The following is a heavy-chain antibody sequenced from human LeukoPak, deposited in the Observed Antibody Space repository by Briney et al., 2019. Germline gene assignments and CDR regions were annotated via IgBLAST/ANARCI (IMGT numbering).Heavy chain of an antibody. Sequence: GGSLRLSCAASGLTFSSYGIHWIRQAPGKGLEWVAVMSHDGVKTHYADSVKGRFTISRDNFANSVYLRMDSVKFEDTAIYFCAKVRTRWLITDYFDLWGQGTLVTVSS. V-gene: IGHV3-30*18. CDR2: MSHDGVKT. CDR1: GLTFSSYG. J-gene: IGHJ4*02. D-gene: IGHD3-10*01. CDR3: AKVRTRWLITDYFDL.